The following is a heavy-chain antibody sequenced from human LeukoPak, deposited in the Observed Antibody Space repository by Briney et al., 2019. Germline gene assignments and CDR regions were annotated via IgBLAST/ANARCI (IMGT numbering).Heavy chain of an antibody. D-gene: IGHD3-10*01. CDR2: ISSYNGNT. CDR3: VMFMGLWFGELLS. CDR1: GYTFSSFG. Sequence: ASVKVSCKASGYTFSSFGISWVRQAPGQGLEWLGWISSYNGNTNYAQKLQGRVTMTTDTSTSTAYMELRSLRSDDTAVYYCVMFMGLWFGELLSWGQGTLVTVSS. V-gene: IGHV1-18*01. J-gene: IGHJ5*02.